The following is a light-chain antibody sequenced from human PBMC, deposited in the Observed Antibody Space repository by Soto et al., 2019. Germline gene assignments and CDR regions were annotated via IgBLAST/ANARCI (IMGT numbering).Light chain of an antibody. Sequence: SQNTKSRSALSGAGVEIVVIACRASQGISTYLNWYQQKPGKAPKLLIYGASSLKSGVSSRFSGCGSGTDLTLTISSLQPQDIPTYYCQDRDRTWTFGQGTKVDIK. CDR2: GAS. CDR3: QDRDRTWT. J-gene: IGKJ1*01. CDR1: QGISTY. V-gene: IGKV1-39*01.